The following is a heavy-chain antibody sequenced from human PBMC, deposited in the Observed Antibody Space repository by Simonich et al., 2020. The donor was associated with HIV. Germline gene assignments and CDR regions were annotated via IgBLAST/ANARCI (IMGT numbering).Heavy chain of an antibody. CDR1: GGSFSGYY. CDR2: INHSGST. CDR3: ARYTGMAGFDY. Sequence: QVQLQQWGAGLLKPSETLSLTCAVYGGSFSGYYWSWIRQPPGKGLEWIGEINHSGSTNSFPALKSRVIISVDTSKNQFSLKLSSVTATDTAVYYCARYTGMAGFDYWGQGTLVTVSS. J-gene: IGHJ4*02. D-gene: IGHD5-18*01. V-gene: IGHV4-34*01.